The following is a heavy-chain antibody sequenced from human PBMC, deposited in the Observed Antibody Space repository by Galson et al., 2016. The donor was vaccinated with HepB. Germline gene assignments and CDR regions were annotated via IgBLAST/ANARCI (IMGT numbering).Heavy chain of an antibody. CDR3: ARIPSGYEGEWFDH. CDR1: GASINNYF. V-gene: IGHV4-59*12. J-gene: IGHJ5*02. Sequence: LSLTCSVSGASINNYFWAWIRQPPGKGLEWIGYVYFSGSTNYNPPVTGRITVSSDASRNQFSLELRSVTAADTAIYYCARIPSGYEGEWFDHWGQGILVTVSS. CDR2: VYFSGST. D-gene: IGHD5-12*01.